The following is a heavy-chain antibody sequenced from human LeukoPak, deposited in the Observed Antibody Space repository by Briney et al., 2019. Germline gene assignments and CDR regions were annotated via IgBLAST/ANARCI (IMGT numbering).Heavy chain of an antibody. J-gene: IGHJ4*02. CDR3: AREPDTPIPIDY. CDR2: INANSGGT. CDR1: GYTFTDYY. D-gene: IGHD5-18*01. Sequence: ASVKVSCKASGYTFTDYYIHWVRQAPGQGLECLGWINANSGGTKYAQNFQGRVTMTRDTSISTAYMELNSLTSDDTAVYYCAREPDTPIPIDYWGQGTLVTVSS. V-gene: IGHV1-2*02.